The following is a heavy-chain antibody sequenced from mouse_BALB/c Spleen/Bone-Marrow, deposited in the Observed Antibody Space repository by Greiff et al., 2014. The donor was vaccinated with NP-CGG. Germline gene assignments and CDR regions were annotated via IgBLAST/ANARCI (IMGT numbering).Heavy chain of an antibody. CDR1: EYEFPSHD. V-gene: IGHV5-2*01. CDR2: INSDGGST. Sequence: EVQLVESGGGLVQPGESLKLSCESNEYEFPSHDMSWVRKTPEKRLELVAAINSDGGSTYYPDIMERRFIISRDNSKKTLYLQMSSLRSEDTAFYYCARHGDYYGSSLFAYWGQGTLVTVSA. J-gene: IGHJ3*01. CDR3: ARHGDYYGSSLFAY. D-gene: IGHD1-1*01.